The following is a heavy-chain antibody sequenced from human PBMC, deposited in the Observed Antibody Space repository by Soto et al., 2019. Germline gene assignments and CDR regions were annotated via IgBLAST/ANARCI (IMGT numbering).Heavy chain of an antibody. Sequence: SETLSLTCAVYGGSFSGYYWSWIRQPPGKGLEWIGEINHSGSTNYNPSLKSRVTISVDTSKNQFSLKLSSVTAADTAVYYCARGLRGGMVRGVKGTAIPSIYNWFDPWGQGTLVTVSS. V-gene: IGHV4-34*01. CDR1: GGSFSGYY. CDR3: ARGLRGGMVRGVKGTAIPSIYNWFDP. D-gene: IGHD3-10*01. CDR2: INHSGST. J-gene: IGHJ5*02.